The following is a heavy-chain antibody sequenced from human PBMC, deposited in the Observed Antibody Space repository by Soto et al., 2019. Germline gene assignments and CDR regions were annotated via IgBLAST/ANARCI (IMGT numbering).Heavy chain of an antibody. Sequence: QVQLQESGPGLVKPSQTLSLTCTVSGGSISSGGYYWSWIRQHPGKGLEWIGYIHYSGSTYYNPSLKSRVIISLDTSTNHFSLKLSSVTAADTAVYYCAIDNGFIRGYCTNGVCSPLGYFDLWGRGTMVTVSS. J-gene: IGHJ2*01. CDR2: IHYSGST. CDR3: AIDNGFIRGYCTNGVCSPLGYFDL. CDR1: GGSISSGGYY. D-gene: IGHD2-8*01. V-gene: IGHV4-31*03.